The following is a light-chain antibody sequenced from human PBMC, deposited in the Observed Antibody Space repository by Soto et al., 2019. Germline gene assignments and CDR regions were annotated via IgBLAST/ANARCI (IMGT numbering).Light chain of an antibody. Sequence: DIQMTQSPSTLSASLGDRVTITCRAGQNVDNWLAWYQQKPGKAPNVVIYKASTLQDGVPSRFSGSGFGTEFTLTISSLQRDDVATYYCQHYNGSPHTLGLGTKVEI. CDR3: QHYNGSPHT. V-gene: IGKV1-5*03. CDR1: QNVDNW. CDR2: KAS. J-gene: IGKJ2*01.